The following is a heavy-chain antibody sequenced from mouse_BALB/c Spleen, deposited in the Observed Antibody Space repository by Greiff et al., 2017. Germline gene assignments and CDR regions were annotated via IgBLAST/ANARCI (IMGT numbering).Heavy chain of an antibody. CDR3: ARYNYGSSHYAMDY. Sequence: DVKLEESGPSLVKPSQTLSLTCSVTGDSITSGYWNWIRKFPGNKLEYMGYISYSGSTYYNPSLKSRISITRDTSKNQYYLQLNSVTTEDTATYYCARYNYGSSHYAMDYWGQGTSVTVSS. D-gene: IGHD1-1*01. V-gene: IGHV3-8*02. CDR1: GDSITSGY. J-gene: IGHJ4*01. CDR2: ISYSGST.